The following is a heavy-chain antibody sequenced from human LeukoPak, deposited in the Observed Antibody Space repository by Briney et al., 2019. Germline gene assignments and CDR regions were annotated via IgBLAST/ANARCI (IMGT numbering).Heavy chain of an antibody. Sequence: SQTLSLTCTVSGGFISSGGYYWSWIRQHPGKGLEWIGYIYYSGSTYYNPSLKSRVTISVDTSKNQFSLKLSSVTAADTAVYYCARVNGDGTVTFDYWGQGTLVTVSS. J-gene: IGHJ4*02. D-gene: IGHD4-17*01. V-gene: IGHV4-31*03. CDR2: IYYSGST. CDR3: ARVNGDGTVTFDY. CDR1: GGFISSGGYY.